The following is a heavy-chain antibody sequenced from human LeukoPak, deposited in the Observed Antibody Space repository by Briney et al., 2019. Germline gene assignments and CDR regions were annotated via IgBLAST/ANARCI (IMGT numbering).Heavy chain of an antibody. V-gene: IGHV1-69*06. CDR3: ARGDSSSWYPYYYYYYMDV. D-gene: IGHD6-13*01. CDR1: GGTFSSYA. CDR2: IIPIFGTA. Sequence: ASVKVSCKASGGTFSSYAISWVRQAPGQGLEWMGGIIPIFGTANYAQKFQGRVTITADKSTSTAYMELSSLRSEDTAVYYCARGDSSSWYPYYYYYYMDVWGKGTTVTVSS. J-gene: IGHJ6*03.